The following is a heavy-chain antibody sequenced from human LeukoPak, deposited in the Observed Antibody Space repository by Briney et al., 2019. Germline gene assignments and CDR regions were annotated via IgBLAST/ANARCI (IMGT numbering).Heavy chain of an antibody. Sequence: PGRSLRLSCAASRFTFSSYGMHWVRQAPGKGLEWVAVISYDGSNKYYADSVKGRFTISRDNSKNTLYLQMNSLRAEDTAVYYCARDREILGYCSGGTCYSNGYGYWGQGTLVTVSS. CDR2: ISYDGSNK. V-gene: IGHV3-30*03. CDR1: RFTFSSYG. CDR3: ARDREILGYCSGGTCYSNGYGY. D-gene: IGHD2-15*01. J-gene: IGHJ4*02.